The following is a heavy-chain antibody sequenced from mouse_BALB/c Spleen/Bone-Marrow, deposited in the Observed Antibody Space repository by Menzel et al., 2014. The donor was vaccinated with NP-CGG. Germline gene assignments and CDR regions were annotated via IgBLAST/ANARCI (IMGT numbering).Heavy chain of an antibody. D-gene: IGHD3-1*01. CDR3: ARWARDYAMDS. V-gene: IGHV3-2*02. CDR2: ISYSGRT. J-gene: IGHJ4*01. CDR1: GYSITSDYA. Sequence: VQLQQSGPGLVKPSQSLSLTCTVTGYSITSDYAWNWIRQFPGNKLEWMGYISYSGRTNFNPSLKSRISITRNTSKNQFFLQLNSVTTEDTATYYCARWARDYAMDSWGKEPQSPPPQ.